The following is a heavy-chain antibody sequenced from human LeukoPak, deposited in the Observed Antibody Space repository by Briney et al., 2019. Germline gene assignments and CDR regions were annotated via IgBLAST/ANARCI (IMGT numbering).Heavy chain of an antibody. CDR2: ISYDGSNK. CDR3: AKASGSGSYYNLFDY. V-gene: IGHV3-30*18. CDR1: GFTFSSYG. J-gene: IGHJ4*02. Sequence: GGSLRLSCAASGFTFSSYGMHWVRQAPGKGLEWVAVISYDGSNKYYADSVKGRFTISRDNSKNTLYLQMNSLRAEDTAVYYCAKASGSGSYYNLFDYWGQGTLVTVPS. D-gene: IGHD3-10*01.